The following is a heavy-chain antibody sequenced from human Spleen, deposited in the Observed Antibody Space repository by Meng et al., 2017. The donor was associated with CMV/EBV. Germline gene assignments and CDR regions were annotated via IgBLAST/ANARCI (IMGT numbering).Heavy chain of an antibody. CDR2: IKEDGSET. V-gene: IGHV3-7*01. Sequence: GESLKISCAASGFSFSNYYMTWVRQGPGKGLEWVANIKEDGSETNYADSLRGRFTISRDNAESLVYLQIDRLRADDTAVYYCARDAMWKPVDYWGQGSLVTVSS. CDR3: ARDAMWKPVDY. D-gene: IGHD1-1*01. CDR1: GFSFSNYY. J-gene: IGHJ4*02.